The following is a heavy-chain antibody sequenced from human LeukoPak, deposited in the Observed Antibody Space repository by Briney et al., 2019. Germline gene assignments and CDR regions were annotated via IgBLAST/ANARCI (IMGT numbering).Heavy chain of an antibody. Sequence: GGSLRLSCAASGFTVSSNYMSWVRQAPGKGLEWVSVIYSGGSTYYADSVKGRFTISRDNPKNTLYLQMNSLRADDTAVYYCARGSGWYWYDYWGQGTLVTVSS. V-gene: IGHV3-66*01. CDR3: ARGSGWYWYDY. CDR1: GFTVSSNY. D-gene: IGHD6-19*01. J-gene: IGHJ4*02. CDR2: IYSGGST.